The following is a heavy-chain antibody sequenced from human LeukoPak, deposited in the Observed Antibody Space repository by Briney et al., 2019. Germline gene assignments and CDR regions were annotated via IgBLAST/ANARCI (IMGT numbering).Heavy chain of an antibody. J-gene: IGHJ4*02. CDR1: GFTFSSNA. D-gene: IGHD1-26*01. CDR3: AKDLATKYSLDH. V-gene: IGHV3-30*18. Sequence: GGSLRLSCAASGFTFSSNATHWVRQAPGKGLEWVAFISYDGVVKYYVDSVRGRFTISRDNSKNTLYLQMNSLRAEDTAVYYCAKDLATKYSLDHWGQGALVTVSS. CDR2: ISYDGVVK.